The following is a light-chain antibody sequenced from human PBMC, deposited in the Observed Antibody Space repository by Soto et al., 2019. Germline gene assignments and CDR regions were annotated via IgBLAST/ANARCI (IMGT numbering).Light chain of an antibody. CDR3: QQTSAFPRT. J-gene: IGKJ2*01. V-gene: IGKV1-12*01. CDR1: RDISNS. CDR2: GAS. Sequence: DIQMTQSPSSLSASVGDTVTITCRASRDISNSLAWYQQTPGKAPKLLLRGASSLHRGVPSRFSGGGAGTEFTLTISSLQPEDFATYYCQQTSAFPRTFGQGTKVDIK.